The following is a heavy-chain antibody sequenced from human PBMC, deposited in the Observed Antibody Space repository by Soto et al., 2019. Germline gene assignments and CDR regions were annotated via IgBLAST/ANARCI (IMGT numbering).Heavy chain of an antibody. J-gene: IGHJ4*02. CDR1: GFTFSSYA. V-gene: IGHV3-30*03. Sequence: QVQLVESGGGVVQPGKSLRLSCAASGFTFSSYAMHWARQAPGKGLEWVTVISIRGGDEYYAESVRGRFTISRDDSKNTLYLQMGSVRVEDTAVYYCARGTIVARQHLDYWGQGTLVTVSS. CDR2: ISIRGGDE. D-gene: IGHD6-6*01. CDR3: ARGTIVARQHLDY.